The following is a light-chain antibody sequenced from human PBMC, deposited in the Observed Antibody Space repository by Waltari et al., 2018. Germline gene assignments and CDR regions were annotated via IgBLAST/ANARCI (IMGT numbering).Light chain of an antibody. J-gene: IGLJ1*01. CDR3: CSYAGSYTYV. CDR2: DVR. CDR1: SSDVGRYNY. Sequence: QSALTHPRSVSGSPGQSVTISCTGSSSDVGRYNYVSWYHQHPGKAPKLMIYDVRKRPSGVPDRFSGSKSGNTASLTISGLQAEDEADYYCCSYAGSYTYVFGTGTKVTVL. V-gene: IGLV2-11*01.